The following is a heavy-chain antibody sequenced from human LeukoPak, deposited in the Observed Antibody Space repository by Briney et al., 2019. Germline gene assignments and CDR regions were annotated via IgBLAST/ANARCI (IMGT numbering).Heavy chain of an antibody. V-gene: IGHV3-9*01. CDR3: ARARNFYDSTPYHPFDY. D-gene: IGHD3-22*01. CDR1: GFTFDDYA. Sequence: GRSLRLSCAVSGFTFDDYAMHWVRQVPGKGLEWVSYISWNGGSIAYGASVKGRFTISRDSANSSLYLQMSSLRAEGTALYYCARARNFYDSTPYHPFDYWGRGTLVTVSS. J-gene: IGHJ4*02. CDR2: ISWNGGSI.